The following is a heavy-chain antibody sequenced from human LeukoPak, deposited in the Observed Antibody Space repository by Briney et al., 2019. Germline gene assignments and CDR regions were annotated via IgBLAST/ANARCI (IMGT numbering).Heavy chain of an antibody. CDR3: ARIGIKYYYDIIGMFDS. CDR1: GFNFGDYA. CDR2: INWNGATT. D-gene: IGHD3-22*01. Sequence: PGGPLRLSCAGSGFNFGDYAMSWVRQGPGKGLEWVSGINWNGATTSYADSVKGHFTISRDNAKNSLHLQMHSLRAEDTALYYCARIGIKYYYDIIGMFDSWGQGTLVTVSS. J-gene: IGHJ4*02. V-gene: IGHV3-20*04.